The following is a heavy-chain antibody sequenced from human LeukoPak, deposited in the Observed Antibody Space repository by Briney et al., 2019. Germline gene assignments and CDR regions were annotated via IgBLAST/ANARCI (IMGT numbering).Heavy chain of an antibody. Sequence: ASVKVSCKASGFTFTSSAVQWVRQARGQRLEWIGWIVVGSGNTNYAQKFQERVTITRDMSTSTAYMELSSLRSEDTAVYYCAASPDYYDSSGYSYYFDYWGQGTLVTVSS. J-gene: IGHJ4*02. CDR3: AASPDYYDSSGYSYYFDY. CDR2: IVVGSGNT. D-gene: IGHD3-22*01. CDR1: GFTFTSSA. V-gene: IGHV1-58*01.